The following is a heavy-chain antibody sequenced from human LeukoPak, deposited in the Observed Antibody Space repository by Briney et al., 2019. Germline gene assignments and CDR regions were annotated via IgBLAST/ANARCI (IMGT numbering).Heavy chain of an antibody. CDR1: GFTFSSYA. Sequence: PGGSLRLSCAASGFTFSSYAMSWVRQAPGKGLEWVSAISGSGGSTYYADSVKGRFTISRDNAKNSLYLQMNSLRAEDTAVYYCARGGGTITVTRYWGQGTLVTVSS. CDR2: ISGSGGST. V-gene: IGHV3-23*01. J-gene: IGHJ4*02. CDR3: ARGGGTITVTRY. D-gene: IGHD4-17*01.